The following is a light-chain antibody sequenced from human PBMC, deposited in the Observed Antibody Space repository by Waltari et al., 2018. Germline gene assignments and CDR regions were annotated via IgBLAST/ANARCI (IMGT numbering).Light chain of an antibody. CDR3: QQYNVWPPIT. Sequence: ELVMTQSPATLSVAPGERATLPCRASQSISSNLAWYQQKPGQVPRLLVYETSTRATGIPARFRGSGSGTEFSLTITSLQSEDSALYYCQQYNVWPPITFGQGTRLEIQ. V-gene: IGKV3-15*01. J-gene: IGKJ5*01. CDR1: QSISSN. CDR2: ETS.